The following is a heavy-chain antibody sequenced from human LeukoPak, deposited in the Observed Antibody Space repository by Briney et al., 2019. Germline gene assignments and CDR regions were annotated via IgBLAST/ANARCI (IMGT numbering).Heavy chain of an antibody. V-gene: IGHV4-4*07. Sequence: PSETLSLTCTVSGGSISSYYWSWIRQPAGKGLEWIGRIYTSGSTNYNPSLKSRVTMSVDTSKNQFTLKLSSVTAADTAVYYCASHESDCGGDCLGWYFDLWGRGTLVTVSS. CDR2: IYTSGST. J-gene: IGHJ2*01. CDR1: GGSISSYY. CDR3: ASHESDCGGDCLGWYFDL. D-gene: IGHD2-21*01.